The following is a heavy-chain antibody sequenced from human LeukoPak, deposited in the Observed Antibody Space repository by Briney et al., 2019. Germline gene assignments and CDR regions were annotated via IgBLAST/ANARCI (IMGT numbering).Heavy chain of an antibody. J-gene: IGHJ4*02. CDR3: ARGGGYSYGPNFDY. CDR1: GDSVSSNSAA. D-gene: IGHD5-18*01. V-gene: IGHV6-1*01. CDR2: TYYRSKWYN. Sequence: SQTLSLTCAISGDSVSSNSAAWNWIRQSPSRGLEWLGRTYYRSKWYNDYAVSVKSRITINPDTSKNQSSLQLNSVTPEDTAVYYCARGGGYSYGPNFDYWGQGTLVTVSS.